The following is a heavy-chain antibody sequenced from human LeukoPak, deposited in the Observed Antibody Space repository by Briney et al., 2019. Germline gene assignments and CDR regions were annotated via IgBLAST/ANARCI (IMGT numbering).Heavy chain of an antibody. CDR1: GFTFSSYA. D-gene: IGHD5-12*01. Sequence: GGSLRLSCAASGFTFSSYAMHCVRQAPGRGLEWVAVISYDGSNKYYADSVKGRFTISRDNSKNTLYLEMNSLRAADTAVYYCARGSLSGYDFGGGDYWGQGTLVTVSS. J-gene: IGHJ4*02. CDR2: ISYDGSNK. V-gene: IGHV3-30*04. CDR3: ARGSLSGYDFGGGDY.